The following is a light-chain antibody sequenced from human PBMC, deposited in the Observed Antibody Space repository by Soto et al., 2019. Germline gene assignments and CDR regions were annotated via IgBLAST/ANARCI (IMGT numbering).Light chain of an antibody. Sequence: DIVLTQSPASLAVSLGEGATISCKSSQNVLYSSNNKNYLAWFQQKPGQPPKLLIYWASARESGVPDRFSGGGSGTDFTLXISSLQAEXVXTYXXXQYYVTPWXXGQGTKVEIK. CDR2: WAS. V-gene: IGKV4-1*01. J-gene: IGKJ1*01. CDR1: QNVLYSSNNKNY. CDR3: XQYYVTPWX.